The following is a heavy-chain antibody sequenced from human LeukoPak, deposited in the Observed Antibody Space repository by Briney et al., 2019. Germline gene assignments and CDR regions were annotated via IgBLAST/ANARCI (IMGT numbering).Heavy chain of an antibody. V-gene: IGHV3-66*02. D-gene: IGHD1-26*01. CDR3: ARDQRSESYYPWGWFDP. CDR2: IYIDGST. J-gene: IGHJ5*02. Sequence: GGSLRLSCAASGFAVSTNYLSWVRQAPGKGLEWVSVIYIDGSTYYTDSVRGRFTISRDNSKNTLYLHMNSLRPEDTAVYYCARDQRSESYYPWGWFDPWGQGTLVTVSS. CDR1: GFAVSTNY.